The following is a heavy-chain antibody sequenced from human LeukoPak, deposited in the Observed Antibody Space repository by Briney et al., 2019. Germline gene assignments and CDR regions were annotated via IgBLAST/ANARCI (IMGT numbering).Heavy chain of an antibody. CDR2: VNGPGGST. Sequence: AGGSLRLSCAASGFPFSSFAMSWVRQAPGKGLEWVSSVNGPGGSTWYADSVKGRFTISRDNSKNTLFLQMNSLRAEDTAVYYCAKDIGYSRPNWGQGTLVTVSS. J-gene: IGHJ4*02. D-gene: IGHD6-13*01. V-gene: IGHV3-23*01. CDR1: GFPFSSFA. CDR3: AKDIGYSRPN.